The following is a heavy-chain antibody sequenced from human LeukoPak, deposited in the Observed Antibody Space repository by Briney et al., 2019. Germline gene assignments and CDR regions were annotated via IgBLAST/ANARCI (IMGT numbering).Heavy chain of an antibody. CDR1: GFTFSDYY. Sequence: GGSLTLSCAASGFTFSDYYMSWLCQAPGKGLEWVSYISSDSSTIYYADSVKGRFTISRDNAKKSLYLQMNSLRTEDTAVYYCANTEYQRLGTDYWGQGTLVTVSS. CDR3: ANTEYQRLGTDY. J-gene: IGHJ4*02. D-gene: IGHD2-2*01. CDR2: ISSDSSTI. V-gene: IGHV3-11*04.